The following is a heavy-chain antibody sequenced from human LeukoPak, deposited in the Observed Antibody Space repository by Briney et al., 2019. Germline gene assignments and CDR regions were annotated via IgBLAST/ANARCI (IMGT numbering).Heavy chain of an antibody. D-gene: IGHD6-19*01. CDR3: AKGEPGPLAVAGRSYHYYGMDV. J-gene: IGHJ6*02. CDR1: GFTFSSYG. V-gene: IGHV3-30*18. Sequence: GRSLRLSCAASGFTFSSYGMHWVRQAPGKGLEWVAVISYDGSNKYYADSVKGRFTISRDNSKNTLYLQMNSLRAEDTAVYYCAKGEPGPLAVAGRSYHYYGMDVWGQGTTVTVSS. CDR2: ISYDGSNK.